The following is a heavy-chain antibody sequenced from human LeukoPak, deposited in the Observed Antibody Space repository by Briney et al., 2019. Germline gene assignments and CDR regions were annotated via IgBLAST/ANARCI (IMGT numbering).Heavy chain of an antibody. V-gene: IGHV4-31*03. Sequence: SQTLSLTCTVSGGSISSGGYYWSWIRQHPGKGLEWIGYIYYSGSTYYNPSLKSRVTISVDTSKNQFSLKLSSVTAADTAVYYCARGTYYYDRAVGYWGQGTLVTVSS. J-gene: IGHJ4*02. CDR3: ARGTYYYDRAVGY. CDR1: GGSISSGGYY. D-gene: IGHD3-22*01. CDR2: IYYSGST.